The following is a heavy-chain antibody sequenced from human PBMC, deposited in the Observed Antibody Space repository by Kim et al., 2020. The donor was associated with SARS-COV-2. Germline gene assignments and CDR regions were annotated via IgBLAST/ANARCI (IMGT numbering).Heavy chain of an antibody. CDR2: ISSSSSTI. CDR3: ARVGPYYYGSGSYYFDY. Sequence: GGSLRLSCAASGFTFSSYSMNWVRQAPGKGLEWVSYISSSSSTIYYADSVKGRFTISRDNAKNSLYLQMNSLRAEDTAVYYCARVGPYYYGSGSYYFDYWGQGTLVTVSS. D-gene: IGHD3-10*01. J-gene: IGHJ4*02. V-gene: IGHV3-48*04. CDR1: GFTFSSYS.